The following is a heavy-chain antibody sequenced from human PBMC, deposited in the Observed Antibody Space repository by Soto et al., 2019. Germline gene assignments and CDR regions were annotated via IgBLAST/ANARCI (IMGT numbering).Heavy chain of an antibody. CDR2: VSGYNGHT. CDR1: GYTFFSYG. V-gene: IGHV1-18*01. J-gene: IGHJ5*02. Sequence: QVKLVQSGAEVKKPGASVKVSCETSGYTFFSYGITWVRQAPGQGLEWMGWVSGYNGHTNYAQKFQGRVTMTRDIATTTAYMELRNLRSDDTAVYYCARLVGPTSSDNWFDPGGQGTLVTVSS. D-gene: IGHD1-26*01. CDR3: ARLVGPTSSDNWFDP.